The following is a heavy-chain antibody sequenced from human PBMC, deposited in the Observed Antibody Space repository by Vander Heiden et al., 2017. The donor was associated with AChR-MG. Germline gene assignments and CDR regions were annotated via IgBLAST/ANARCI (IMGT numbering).Heavy chain of an antibody. V-gene: IGHV4-39*02. Sequence: QLQLQESGPGLVKPSETLSLTCTVSGGSISSSSYYWGGLRQPPGKGLEWIGSIYYSGSTYYNPSLKSRVTISVDTSKNQFSLKLSSVTAADTAVYYCARDTQDIVVVVAAKPYNWFDPWGQGTLVTVSS. J-gene: IGHJ5*02. CDR1: GGSISSSSYY. CDR2: IYYSGST. CDR3: ARDTQDIVVVVAAKPYNWFDP. D-gene: IGHD2-15*01.